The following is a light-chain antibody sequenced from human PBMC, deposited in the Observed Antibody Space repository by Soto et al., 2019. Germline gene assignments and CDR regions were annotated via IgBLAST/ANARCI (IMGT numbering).Light chain of an antibody. CDR3: CSYAGSYIFV. J-gene: IGLJ1*01. Sequence: QSALTQPRSVSGSPGQSVTISCTGTSSDVGGYNYVSWYQQHPGKAPKLMIYDVSKRPSGVPDRFSGSKSDNTASLTISGLQAEDEADYYCCSYAGSYIFVFGTETKLTVL. CDR2: DVS. CDR1: SSDVGGYNY. V-gene: IGLV2-11*01.